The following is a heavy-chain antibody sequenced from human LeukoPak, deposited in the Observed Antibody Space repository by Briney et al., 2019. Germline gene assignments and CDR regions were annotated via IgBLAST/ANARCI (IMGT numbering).Heavy chain of an antibody. CDR1: GGSIGNSSFY. V-gene: IGHV4-61*05. J-gene: IGHJ6*02. CDR3: ARVSRYSYGFYYYYGMDV. D-gene: IGHD5-18*01. Sequence: PSETLSLTCAVSGGSIGNSSFYWSWIRQPPGKGLEWIGYIYYSGSTSYNPSLKSRVTISVDTSKNQFPLKLSSVTAADTAVYYCARVSRYSYGFYYYYGMDVWGQGTTVTVSS. CDR2: IYYSGST.